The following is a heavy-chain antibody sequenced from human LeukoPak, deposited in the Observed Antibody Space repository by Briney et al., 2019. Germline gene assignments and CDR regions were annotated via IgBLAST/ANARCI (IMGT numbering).Heavy chain of an antibody. CDR3: ARNGYSYLDS. Sequence: GGSLRLSCAASGFTFSSYAMHWVRQAPGKGLEWVAIMDEYGSDIFYVESVKGRFIISRANARNSLYLQMNSLRADDTAVYYCARNGYSYLDSWGQGTLVTVSS. J-gene: IGHJ4*02. D-gene: IGHD5-18*01. V-gene: IGHV3-7*01. CDR1: GFTFSSYA. CDR2: MDEYGSDI.